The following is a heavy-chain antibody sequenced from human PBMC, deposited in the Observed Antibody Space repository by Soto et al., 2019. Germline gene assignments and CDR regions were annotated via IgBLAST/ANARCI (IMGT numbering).Heavy chain of an antibody. CDR2: IYHSGST. Sequence: QVQLQESGLGLVRPSGTLSLTCAVSGGSISSSNWWSWVRQPPGKGLEWIGAIYHSGSTNYNPSLKSRVTISVDKSKNQFSLKLSSVTAADTAVYYCAQGGIAVAGTIGYWGQGTLVTVSS. CDR3: AQGGIAVAGTIGY. CDR1: GGSISSSNW. V-gene: IGHV4-4*02. D-gene: IGHD6-19*01. J-gene: IGHJ4*02.